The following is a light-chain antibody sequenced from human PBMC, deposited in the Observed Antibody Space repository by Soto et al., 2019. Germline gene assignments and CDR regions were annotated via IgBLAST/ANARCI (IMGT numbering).Light chain of an antibody. CDR1: SSDVGSYNL. CDR2: EGS. V-gene: IGLV2-23*01. Sequence: QSALTQPASVSGSPGQSITISCTGTSSDVGSYNLVSWYQQHPGKAPKLMIYEGSKRPSGVSNRFSGSKSGKTASLTISGLQAEDEADYYCCSYAGSFYVFGTGTKLTVL. J-gene: IGLJ1*01. CDR3: CSYAGSFYV.